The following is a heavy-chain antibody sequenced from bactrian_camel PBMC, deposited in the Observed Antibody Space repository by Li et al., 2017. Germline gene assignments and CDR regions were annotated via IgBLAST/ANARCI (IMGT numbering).Heavy chain of an antibody. Sequence: HVQLVESGGGSVEAGGSLRLICEASVYVDSTHCMGWFRQAPGKEREAVATIDGWGRITYADSVKGRFTTSRDNDRNTVSLQMDRLKPEDTAVYYCVRALSRDKWFSWGTFGYWGQGTQVTVS. D-gene: IGHD5*01. CDR2: IDGWGRI. CDR1: VYVDSTHC. J-gene: IGHJ6*01. CDR3: VRALSRDKWFSWGTFGY. V-gene: IGHV3S53*01.